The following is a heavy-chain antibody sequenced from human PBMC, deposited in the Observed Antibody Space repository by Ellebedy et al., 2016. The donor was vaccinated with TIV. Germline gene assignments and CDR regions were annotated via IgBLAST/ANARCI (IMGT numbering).Heavy chain of an antibody. Sequence: GESLKISXAASGFTFSDYYMDWVRQAPGKGLEWVGRIRDKASSYTTEYPASLKGRFTVSRDESKNSLYLQMNSLKAEDTAVYYCVRGHPSNWGQFDSWGQGTLVTVSS. J-gene: IGHJ4*02. D-gene: IGHD7-27*01. V-gene: IGHV3-72*01. CDR2: IRDKASSYTT. CDR1: GFTFSDYY. CDR3: VRGHPSNWGQFDS.